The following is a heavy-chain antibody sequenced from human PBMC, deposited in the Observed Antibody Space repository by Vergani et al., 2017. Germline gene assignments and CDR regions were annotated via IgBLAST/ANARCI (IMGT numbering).Heavy chain of an antibody. CDR3: ARRKEYYFGSRSYWFDP. D-gene: IGHD3-10*01. Sequence: QVQLQESGPGLVKPSETLSLTCAVSGYSISSGYYWGWIRQPPGKGLEWIGSIYHSGSTYYNPSLKSRVTISLDTSKNQFSLKLSSVTAAETAVYYCARRKEYYFGSRSYWFDPWGQGTLVTVSS. J-gene: IGHJ5*02. CDR1: GYSISSGYY. V-gene: IGHV4-38-2*01. CDR2: IYHSGST.